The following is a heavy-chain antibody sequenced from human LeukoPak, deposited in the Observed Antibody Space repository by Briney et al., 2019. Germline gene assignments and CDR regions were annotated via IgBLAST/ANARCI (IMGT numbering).Heavy chain of an antibody. V-gene: IGHV4-39*07. CDR1: GGSISSSSYY. D-gene: IGHD3-3*01. J-gene: IGHJ4*02. Sequence: SETLSLTCTVSGGSISSSSYYWGWIRQPPGKGLEWIGSIYYSGGTYYNPSLKSRVTISVDTSKNQFSLKLSSVTAADTAVYYCARATYYDFWSGYYSFDYWGQGTLVTVSS. CDR3: ARATYYDFWSGYYSFDY. CDR2: IYYSGGT.